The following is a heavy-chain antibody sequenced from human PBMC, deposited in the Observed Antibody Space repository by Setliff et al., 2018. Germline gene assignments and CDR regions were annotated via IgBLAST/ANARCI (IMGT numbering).Heavy chain of an antibody. CDR2: IRQDGTNK. D-gene: IGHD3-3*01. V-gene: IGHV3-7*03. Sequence: PGGSLRLSCVASGFTISNYWMAWVRQAPGKGLEWVADIRQDGTNKYYVDSVKGRFTTSRDNAKNSLYLQMNSLRAEDTALYYCAREVWNIYDNDNSWSGYSDHWGQGTLVTVSS. CDR3: AREVWNIYDNDNSWSGYSDH. CDR1: GFTISNYW. J-gene: IGHJ4*02.